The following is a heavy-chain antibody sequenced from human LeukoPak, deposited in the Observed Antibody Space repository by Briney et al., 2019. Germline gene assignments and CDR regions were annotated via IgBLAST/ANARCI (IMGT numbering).Heavy chain of an antibody. CDR2: ISVDCGGT. J-gene: IGHJ6*02. D-gene: IGHD3-10*01. CDR3: AKAPRGKTNYGSFHYSGMDV. V-gene: IGHV3-43*02. CDR1: GFTFDDYA. Sequence: PGGSLRLSCAASGFTFDDYAMHWVRQAPGRGLEWVSLISVDCGGTYYADSVKGRFTISRDNNKNSLYLQMNSLRTEDTALYYCAKAPRGKTNYGSFHYSGMDVWGRGTTVTGSS.